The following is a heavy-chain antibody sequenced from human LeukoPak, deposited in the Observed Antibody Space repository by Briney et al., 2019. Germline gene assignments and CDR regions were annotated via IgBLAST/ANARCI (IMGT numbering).Heavy chain of an antibody. D-gene: IGHD3-22*01. V-gene: IGHV3-21*01. Sequence: GGSLRLSCAASGFTFSSYSMNWVRQAPGKGLEWVSSISSSSSYIYYADSVKGRFTISRDNAKNSLYLQMNSLRAEDTAVYYCARGSGYYYDKVDYWGQGTLVTVPS. CDR2: ISSSSSYI. CDR3: ARGSGYYYDKVDY. CDR1: GFTFSSYS. J-gene: IGHJ4*02.